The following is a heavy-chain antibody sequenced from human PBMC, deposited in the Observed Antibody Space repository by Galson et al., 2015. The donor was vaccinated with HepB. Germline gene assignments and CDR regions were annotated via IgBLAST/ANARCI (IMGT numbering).Heavy chain of an antibody. D-gene: IGHD5-12*01. J-gene: IGHJ3*02. V-gene: IGHV5-51*01. Sequence: QSGAEVKKPGESLKISCKGSGYSFPSYWIGWVRQMPGKGLEWMGIIYPGYSDTRYSPSFQGKVTISADKSISTAYLQWSSLKASDTAMYYCARRGGYSGYDYYAFEIWGQGTMVSVSS. CDR1: GYSFPSYW. CDR2: IYPGYSDT. CDR3: ARRGGYSGYDYYAFEI.